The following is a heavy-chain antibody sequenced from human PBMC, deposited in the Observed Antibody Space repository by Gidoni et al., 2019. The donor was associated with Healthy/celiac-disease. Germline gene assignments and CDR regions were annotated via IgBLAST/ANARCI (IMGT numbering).Heavy chain of an antibody. CDR2: IYYSEST. J-gene: IGHJ5*02. V-gene: IGHV4-31*03. D-gene: IGHD2-15*01. CDR1: GGSISSGGYY. CDR3: ARELGGGSAQSYWFDP. Sequence: QVQLQESGPGLVKLSQTLSLPCTVPGGSISSGGYYWSWIRPHQGKGLEWIGYIYYSESTYYNPSLKSRVTISVDTSKNQFSLKLGSVTVSDTAVYDCARELGGGSAQSYWFDPWGQGTLVTVSS.